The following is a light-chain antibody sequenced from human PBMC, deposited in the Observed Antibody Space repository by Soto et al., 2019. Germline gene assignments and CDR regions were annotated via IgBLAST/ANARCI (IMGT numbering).Light chain of an antibody. J-gene: IGKJ1*01. Sequence: MTQSPSTLSASVGDRVTITCRASQSISRKLAWYQQTRGQAPRLLIYGASTRATGVPARFSGSGSGTRFTLTISNLQSEDFAVYHCQQYDKWPRTFGQGTKVDIK. CDR1: QSISRK. V-gene: IGKV3-15*01. CDR2: GAS. CDR3: QQYDKWPRT.